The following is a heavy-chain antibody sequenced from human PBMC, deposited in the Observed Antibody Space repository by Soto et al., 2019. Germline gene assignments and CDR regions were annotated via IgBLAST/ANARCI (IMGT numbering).Heavy chain of an antibody. CDR1: GYTFTSYG. V-gene: IGHV1-18*01. Sequence: QVQLVQSGAEVKKPGASVKVSCKASGYTFTSYGINWVRQAPGQGLEWIGWISAYNGNTNYAQKLQGRVTMTTDTPTSTAYMELRSLRSDDTGVYYCARDSDNARMRLSRGGWFYPWGQGTLVTVSS. D-gene: IGHD6-25*01. CDR3: ARDSDNARMRLSRGGWFYP. CDR2: ISAYNGNT. J-gene: IGHJ5*02.